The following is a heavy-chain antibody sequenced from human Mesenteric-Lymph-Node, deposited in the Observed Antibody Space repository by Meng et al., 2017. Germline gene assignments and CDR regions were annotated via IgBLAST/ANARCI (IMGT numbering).Heavy chain of an antibody. CDR3: AGDRRGVATVDY. D-gene: IGHD5-12*01. V-gene: IGHV4-30-4*01. CDR2: IYSSGST. Sequence: QVQLQESGPGLVKPAQTRSRTGTVSGGSISSGDYYWSWIRQPPGKGLEWIGYIYSSGSTYYNPSLKSRITISVDTSKNQFSLRLTSVTAADTAVYYCAGDRRGVATVDYWGQGTLVTVSS. CDR1: GGSISSGDYY. J-gene: IGHJ4*02.